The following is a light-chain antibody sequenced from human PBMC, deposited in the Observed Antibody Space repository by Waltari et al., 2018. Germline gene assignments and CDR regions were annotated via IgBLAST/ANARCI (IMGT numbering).Light chain of an antibody. CDR1: RSDVGGFNY. CDR3: SSYASSNFLV. CDR2: EAT. V-gene: IGLV2-14*01. J-gene: IGLJ3*02. Sequence: QSALSQPASVSGSPGQSITISCTGARSDVGGFNYASWYQQNPGKAPKLLIFEATKRPSGVSIRFSGSTSGNTASLTISGLQAEDEADYYCSSYASSNFLVFGGGTKVTVL.